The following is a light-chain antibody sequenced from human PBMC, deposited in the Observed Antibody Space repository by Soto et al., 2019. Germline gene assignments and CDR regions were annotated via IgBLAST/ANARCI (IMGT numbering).Light chain of an antibody. CDR2: SAS. J-gene: IGKJ1*01. CDR3: QQGYRIFQT. CDR1: QNIGSY. V-gene: IGKV1-39*01. Sequence: DIQMTQSPSSLSASVRDTVTITCRASQNIGSYLNWYQQKPGKAPTLLIYSASTLQSGVPSRFSGSGSGTDFNLTISSLNPEDFATYFCQQGYRIFQTFGQGTKLEVK.